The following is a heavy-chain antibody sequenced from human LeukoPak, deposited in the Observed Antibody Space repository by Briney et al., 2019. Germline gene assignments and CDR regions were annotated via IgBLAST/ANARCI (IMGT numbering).Heavy chain of an antibody. V-gene: IGHV4-34*01. CDR3: ARGPHAPIYYYGMDV. D-gene: IGHD2-2*01. Sequence: SETLSPTCAVYGGSFSGYYWSWIRQPPGKGLEWIGEINHSGSTNYNPSLKSRVTISVDTSKNQFSLKLSSVTAADTAVYYCARGPHAPIYYYGMDVWGQGTTVTVSS. J-gene: IGHJ6*02. CDR2: INHSGST. CDR1: GGSFSGYY.